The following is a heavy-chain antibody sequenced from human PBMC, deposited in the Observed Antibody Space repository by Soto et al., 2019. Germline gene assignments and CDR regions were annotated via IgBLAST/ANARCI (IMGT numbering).Heavy chain of an antibody. CDR2: INHSGST. CDR3: AGFWVGYGDYYADAFDI. V-gene: IGHV4-34*01. J-gene: IGHJ3*02. CDR1: GGSFSGYY. D-gene: IGHD4-17*01. Sequence: QVQLQQWGAGLLKPSETLSLTCAVYGGSFSGYYWSWIRQPPGKGLEWIGEINHSGSTNYNPSLKSRVTISVDTSKNQFPLKLSSVTAADTAVYYCAGFWVGYGDYYADAFDIWGQGTMVTVSS.